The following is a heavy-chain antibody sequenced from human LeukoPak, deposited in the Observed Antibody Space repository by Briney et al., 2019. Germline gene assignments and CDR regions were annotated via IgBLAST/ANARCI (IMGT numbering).Heavy chain of an antibody. D-gene: IGHD7-27*01. CDR1: SGSISSSSYY. Sequence: SETLSLTCTVSSGSISSSSYYWGWIRQPPGKGLEWIGSFYYSGSTYYSPSLKSRATISVDTSKNQFSLKVSSVTAAHTAVYFCARRNINWGAFDIWGQGTLVTVSS. CDR2: FYYSGST. J-gene: IGHJ3*02. CDR3: ARRNINWGAFDI. V-gene: IGHV4-39*01.